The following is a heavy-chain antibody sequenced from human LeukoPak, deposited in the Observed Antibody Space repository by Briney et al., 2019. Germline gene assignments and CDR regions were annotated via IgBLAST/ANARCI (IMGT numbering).Heavy chain of an antibody. CDR1: GGTFSSYA. CDR2: IIPIFGTA. J-gene: IGHJ4*02. Sequence: GSSVKVSCKASGGTFSSYAISWVRQAPGQGLEWMGRIIPIFGTANYAQKFQGRVTITTDESTSTAYMELSSLRSEDTAVYYCARDRWYYGSGSYYNNFDYWGQGTLVTVSS. D-gene: IGHD3-10*01. V-gene: IGHV1-69*05. CDR3: ARDRWYYGSGSYYNNFDY.